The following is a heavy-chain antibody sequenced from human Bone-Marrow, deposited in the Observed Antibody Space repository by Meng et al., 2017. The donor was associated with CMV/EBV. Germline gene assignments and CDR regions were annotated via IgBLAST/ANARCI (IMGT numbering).Heavy chain of an antibody. Sequence: GGSLRLSCAVYGGSFSGYYWSWVRQAPGKGLEWVSAISGSGGSTYYADSVKGRFTISRDNSKNTLYLQMNSLRAEDTAVYYCTSRLGVYYDFWSGSLTALRDYYYYYGMDVWGQGTTVTVSS. D-gene: IGHD3-3*01. V-gene: IGHV3-23*01. CDR1: GGSFSGYY. J-gene: IGHJ6*02. CDR3: TSRLGVYYDFWSGSLTALRDYYYYYGMDV. CDR2: ISGSGGST.